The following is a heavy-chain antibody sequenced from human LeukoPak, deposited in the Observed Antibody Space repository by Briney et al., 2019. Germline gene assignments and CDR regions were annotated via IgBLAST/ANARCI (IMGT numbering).Heavy chain of an antibody. Sequence: SETLSLTCNVSGDSIINAGNYWTWIRQHPEKSLEWIGYIYYSGNTYYNPSLKSRVIMSIDTSKNQFSLTLNSLTAADTAMYYCAREKGNDALDIWGQGTMVTVSS. CDR1: GDSIINAGNY. CDR2: IYYSGNT. CDR3: AREKGNDALDI. V-gene: IGHV4-31*03. J-gene: IGHJ3*02.